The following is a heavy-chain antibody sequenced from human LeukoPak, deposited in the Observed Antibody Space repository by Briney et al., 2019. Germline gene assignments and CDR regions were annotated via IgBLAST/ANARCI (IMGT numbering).Heavy chain of an antibody. CDR3: ARTSHSSGWFFARTHGDYYGMDV. D-gene: IGHD6-19*01. CDR2: IKQDGSEK. J-gene: IGHJ6*02. V-gene: IGHV3-7*01. Sequence: PGGSLRLSCAASGFTFSSYWMSWVRQAPGKGLEWVANIKQDGSEKYYVDSVKGRFTISRDNAKNSLYLQMNSLRAEDTAVYYCARTSHSSGWFFARTHGDYYGMDVWGQGTTVTVSS. CDR1: GFTFSSYW.